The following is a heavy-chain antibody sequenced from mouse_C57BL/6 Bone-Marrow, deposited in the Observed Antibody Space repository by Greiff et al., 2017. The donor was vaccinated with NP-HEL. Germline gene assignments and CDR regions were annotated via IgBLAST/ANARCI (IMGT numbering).Heavy chain of an antibody. J-gene: IGHJ4*01. Sequence: VQLQQPGAELVKPGASVKLSCTASGFNINDYYMHWVKQRTEQGLEWIGRIDPYDGDTKYTPKFQGKATITADTSSNTAYLQLSSLTSEDTAVYYYARKTSACALDFWGQGTSVTVSS. CDR1: GFNINDYY. CDR3: ARKTSACALDF. V-gene: IGHV14-2*01. CDR2: IDPYDGDT.